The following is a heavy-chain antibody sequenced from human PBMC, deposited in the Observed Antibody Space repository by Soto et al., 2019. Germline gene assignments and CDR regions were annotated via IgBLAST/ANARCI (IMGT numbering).Heavy chain of an antibody. V-gene: IGHV1-3*01. J-gene: IGHJ6*02. CDR2: INAGNGNT. D-gene: IGHD2-21*02. CDR3: ARAHCGGDWARRGTLHYYYYGMDV. Sequence: ASVKVSCKASGYTFTSYAMHWVRQAPGQRLEWMGWINAGNGNTKYSQKFQGRVTITRDTSASTAYMELSSLRSEDTAVYYCARAHCGGDWARRGTLHYYYYGMDVWGQGTTVTVSS. CDR1: GYTFTSYA.